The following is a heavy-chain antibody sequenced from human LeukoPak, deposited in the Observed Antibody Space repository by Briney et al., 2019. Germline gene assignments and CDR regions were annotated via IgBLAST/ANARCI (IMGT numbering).Heavy chain of an antibody. V-gene: IGHV3-66*02. D-gene: IGHD6-13*01. J-gene: IGHJ3*02. CDR1: GFTFSSNY. CDR2: IYSGGST. Sequence: GGSLRLSCAASGFTFSSNYMSWVRQGPGKGLEWVSVIYSGGSTYYSDSVKGRFTISRDNSKNTLYLQMNSLRAEDTAVYYFARDRRGIAANAFDIWGQGTMVTVSS. CDR3: ARDRRGIAANAFDI.